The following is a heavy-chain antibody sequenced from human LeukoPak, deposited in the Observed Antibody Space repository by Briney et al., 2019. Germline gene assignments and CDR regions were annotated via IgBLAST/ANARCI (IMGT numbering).Heavy chain of an antibody. CDR1: GGSFSGYY. V-gene: IGHV4-34*01. J-gene: IGHJ4*02. D-gene: IGHD4-17*01. CDR2: INHSGSA. Sequence: PSEILSITCAVSGGSFSGYYWTWIRQPPGKGLEWIGEINHSGSANYNPSLKSRVTISLDTSKNQFSLKVSSVTAADTAVYYCARGQGTVTTHWGQGALVTVSS. CDR3: ARGQGTVTTH.